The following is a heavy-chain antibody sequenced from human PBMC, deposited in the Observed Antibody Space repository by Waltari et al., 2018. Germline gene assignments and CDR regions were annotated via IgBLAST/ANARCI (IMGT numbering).Heavy chain of an antibody. D-gene: IGHD4-17*01. Sequence: VHLVESGGGLVKPGGSLRLSCAVSGFSFGDSYMSWIRQAPGKGLEWVSYITASGRGIYSSDSVRGRFIISRDNVKNSLYLELNSLRVDDTAMYFCARVTTDYAFDIWGQGTLVTVSS. CDR2: ITASGRGI. V-gene: IGHV3-11*04. J-gene: IGHJ3*02. CDR3: ARVTTDYAFDI. CDR1: GFSFGDSY.